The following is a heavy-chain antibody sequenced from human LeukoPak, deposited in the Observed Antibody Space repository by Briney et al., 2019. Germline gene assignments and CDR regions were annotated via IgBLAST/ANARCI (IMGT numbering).Heavy chain of an antibody. Sequence: PGRSLRLSWAASGFTLSSYDMHWVRQATGKCLEWVSAIGTAGDTYYPGSVKGRFTISRENAKNSLYLQMNSLRAGDTAVYYCARAADYGSGSPFDYWGQGTLVTVSS. CDR3: ARAADYGSGSPFDY. J-gene: IGHJ4*02. CDR1: GFTLSSYD. D-gene: IGHD3-10*01. V-gene: IGHV3-13*01. CDR2: IGTAGDT.